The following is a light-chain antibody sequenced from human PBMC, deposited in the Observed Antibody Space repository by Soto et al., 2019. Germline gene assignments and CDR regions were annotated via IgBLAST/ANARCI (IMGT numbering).Light chain of an antibody. V-gene: IGKV3-20*01. CDR3: QQYVTSPWA. CDR1: QSVSSSF. Sequence: DIVLTQSPGTLSLSPGERATLSCRASQSVSSSFLAWYQQKPGQAPRLLIYGASNRATGIPDRFSGSGSGTDFTLTISRLEPEDFAVYYCQQYVTSPWAFGQGTQVAIE. CDR2: GAS. J-gene: IGKJ1*01.